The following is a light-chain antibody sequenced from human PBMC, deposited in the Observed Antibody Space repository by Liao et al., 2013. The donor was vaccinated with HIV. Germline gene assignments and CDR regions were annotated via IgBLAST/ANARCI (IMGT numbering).Light chain of an antibody. CDR2: QDD. J-gene: IGLJ3*02. Sequence: SYELTQPPSVSVSPGQTASITCSGDKLGDKFASWYQQKPGQSPLLVIYQDDKRPSGIPERFSGSNSGNTATLTISRVEAGDEADYYCQVWDSSNDHQVFGGGTKLTVL. CDR1: KLGDKF. CDR3: QVWDSSNDHQV. V-gene: IGLV3-1*01.